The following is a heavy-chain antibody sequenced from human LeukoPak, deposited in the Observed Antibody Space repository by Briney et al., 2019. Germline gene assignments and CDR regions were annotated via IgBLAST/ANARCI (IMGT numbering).Heavy chain of an antibody. Sequence: TGGSLRLSRAASGYTFSSYAMSWVRQAPGKGLEWVSAISGSGGSTYYADSVKGRFTISRDNSKNTLYLQMNSLRAEDTAVYYCAKVVGDYVSYYYYGMDVWGKGTTVTVSS. V-gene: IGHV3-23*01. J-gene: IGHJ6*04. D-gene: IGHD4-17*01. CDR2: ISGSGGST. CDR1: GYTFSSYA. CDR3: AKVVGDYVSYYYYGMDV.